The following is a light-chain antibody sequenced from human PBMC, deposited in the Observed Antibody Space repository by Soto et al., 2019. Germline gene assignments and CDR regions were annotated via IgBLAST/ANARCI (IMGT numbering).Light chain of an antibody. Sequence: QSVLTQSPSASGTPGQRVSISCSGSSSNIGSNTVSWYQHVPGRAPKLLIYSNDQRPSAVPGRFSGSKSGSSASLAISGLQSEDEAHYYCATWDDSLNVVFGGGTQLTVL. J-gene: IGLJ3*02. V-gene: IGLV1-44*01. CDR1: SSNIGSNT. CDR2: SND. CDR3: ATWDDSLNVV.